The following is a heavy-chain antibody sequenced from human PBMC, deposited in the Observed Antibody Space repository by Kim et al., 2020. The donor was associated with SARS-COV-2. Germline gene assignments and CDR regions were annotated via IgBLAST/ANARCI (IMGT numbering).Heavy chain of an antibody. CDR2: IWYDGSNK. Sequence: GGSLRLSCAASGFTFSSYGMHWVRQAPGKGLEWVAVIWYDGSNKYYADSVKGRFTISRDNSKNTLYLQMNSLRAEDTAVYYCTAAGQPYYYYGMDVWGQGTTVTVSS. J-gene: IGHJ6*02. CDR3: TAAGQPYYYYGMDV. CDR1: GFTFSSYG. V-gene: IGHV3-33*01. D-gene: IGHD6-13*01.